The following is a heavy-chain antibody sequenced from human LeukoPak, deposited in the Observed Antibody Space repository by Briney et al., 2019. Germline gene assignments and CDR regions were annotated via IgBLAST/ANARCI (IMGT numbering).Heavy chain of an antibody. CDR2: INPNSGGT. V-gene: IGHV1-2*02. J-gene: IGHJ6*03. D-gene: IGHD3-10*01. Sequence: GASVKVSCKASGYTFTGYYMHWVRQAPGQGLEWMGWINPNSGGTNYAQKFQGRVTMTRDTSISTAYMELSRLRSDDTAVYYCARASDYYGSGSYIPVNYYYYYMDVWGKGTTVTISS. CDR1: GYTFTGYY. CDR3: ARASDYYGSGSYIPVNYYYYYMDV.